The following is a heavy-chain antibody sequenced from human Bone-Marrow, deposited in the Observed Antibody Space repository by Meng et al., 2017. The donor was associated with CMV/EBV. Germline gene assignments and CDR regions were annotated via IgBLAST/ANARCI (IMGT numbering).Heavy chain of an antibody. CDR3: ARSPVLPGYEFDP. CDR2: VYYNGKT. J-gene: IGHJ5*02. V-gene: IGHV4-31*03. D-gene: IGHD5-12*01. Sequence: SETLSLTCTVSGGSITNDEYYWNWIRQHPDRGLEWIGYVYYNGKTYYNPSLESRIAISTDTSKNQFSLKMTSVAAADTALYYCARSPVLPGYEFDPWGQGIRVTGSS. CDR1: GGSITNDEYY.